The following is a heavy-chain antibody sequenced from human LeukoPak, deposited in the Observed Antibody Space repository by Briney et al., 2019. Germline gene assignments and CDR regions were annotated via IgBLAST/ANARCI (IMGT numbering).Heavy chain of an antibody. Sequence: ASVKVSCKASGGTFSSYAISWVRQAPGQGLEWVGIINPNGGSTNYAQKLQGRVTMTRDTSTSTVYMELSSLGSEDTAVYYCTRDKGGSYSDYWGQGTLVTVSS. J-gene: IGHJ4*02. CDR3: TRDKGGSYSDY. V-gene: IGHV1-46*01. D-gene: IGHD2-15*01. CDR2: INPNGGST. CDR1: GGTFSSYA.